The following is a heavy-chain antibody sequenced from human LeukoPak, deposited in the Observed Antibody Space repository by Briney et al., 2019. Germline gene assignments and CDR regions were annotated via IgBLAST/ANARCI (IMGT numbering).Heavy chain of an antibody. CDR1: GFTFDDYA. J-gene: IGHJ4*02. D-gene: IGHD4-11*01. V-gene: IGHV3-43*02. Sequence: GGSMRLSWAPYGFTFDDYAMHWVRQAPGKGLEWVSLISGDGGSTYYADSVKGRFTISRDNSKNSLYLQMNSLRTEDTALYYCAKDTFARRLHYFDYWGQGTLVTVSS. CDR2: ISGDGGST. CDR3: AKDTFARRLHYFDY.